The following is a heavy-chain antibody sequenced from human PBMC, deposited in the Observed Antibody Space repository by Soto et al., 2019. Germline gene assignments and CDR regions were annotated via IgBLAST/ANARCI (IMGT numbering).Heavy chain of an antibody. J-gene: IGHJ5*02. CDR2: IYYTGST. Sequence: SETLSLTCTVSGGSINSYYWSWIRQPPGKGLEWIGQIYYTGSTNYNPSLKGRVTISVDRSKNQFSLRLSSVTAADTAVYYCAIAKTTLYSWFDPWGQGTLVTVSS. CDR1: GGSINSYY. CDR3: AIAKTTLYSWFDP. D-gene: IGHD1-7*01. V-gene: IGHV4-59*08.